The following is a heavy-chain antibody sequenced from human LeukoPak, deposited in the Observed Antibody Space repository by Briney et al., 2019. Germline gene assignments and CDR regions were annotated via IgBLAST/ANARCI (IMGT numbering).Heavy chain of an antibody. D-gene: IGHD1-26*01. Sequence: GGSLRLSCAASGFNFNDAWMRWVRQVPGKGVEWVGRIKTKADGCTIDYAEAVKGRLNIVRDDSKNTLYLQMNSLKTDDTAVYYCSIEIGWSYDYWGQGTLVTVSP. CDR3: SIEIGWSYDY. CDR2: IKTKADGCTI. V-gene: IGHV3-15*01. CDR1: GFNFNDAW. J-gene: IGHJ4*02.